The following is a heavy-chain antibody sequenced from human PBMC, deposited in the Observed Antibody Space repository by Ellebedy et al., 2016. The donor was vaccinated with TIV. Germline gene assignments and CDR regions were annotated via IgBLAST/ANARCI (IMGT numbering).Heavy chain of an antibody. CDR3: ARDEPQVTPENGLTYYAGMDV. V-gene: IGHV1-2*02. CDR2: ISSNRGGS. CDR1: GYTFRDYH. J-gene: IGHJ6*02. D-gene: IGHD3-10*01. Sequence: AASVKVSCKASGYTFRDYHIHWVRQPPGQGLEWMGWISSNRGGSKYAQKFQGRVTMTRDKSISTAYMELSSLRSDDTAVYCCARDEPQVTPENGLTYYAGMDVWGQGTTVTVSS.